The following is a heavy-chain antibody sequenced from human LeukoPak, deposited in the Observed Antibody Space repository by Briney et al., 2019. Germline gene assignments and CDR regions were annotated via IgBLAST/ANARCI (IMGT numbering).Heavy chain of an antibody. J-gene: IGHJ4*02. CDR2: NNPNSGDT. CDR1: GYTFTGYY. V-gene: IGHV1-2*02. D-gene: IGHD2-2*01. CDR3: ARYCSTATCSEGYVY. Sequence: ASVMVSCKASGYTFTGYYIHWVRQAPGQGLGWMGWNNPNSGDTKYAQKFQGRVTMTRDTSISTAYMELNSLRSDDTAVYYCARYCSTATCSEGYVYWGQGTLVTVSS.